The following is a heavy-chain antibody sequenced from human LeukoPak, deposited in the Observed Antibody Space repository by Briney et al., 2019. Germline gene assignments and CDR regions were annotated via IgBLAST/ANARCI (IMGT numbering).Heavy chain of an antibody. CDR1: GFTFSSYG. CDR3: AKGAYCSGGRCYLGDLDY. J-gene: IGHJ4*02. Sequence: GGSLRLSCAASGFTFSSYGMHWVRQAPGKGLEWVAFIRYDGSNKYYADSVKGRFTISRDNSKNTLYLQMNSLRAEDTAVYYCAKGAYCSGGRCYLGDLDYWGQGTLVTVSS. V-gene: IGHV3-30*02. D-gene: IGHD2-15*01. CDR2: IRYDGSNK.